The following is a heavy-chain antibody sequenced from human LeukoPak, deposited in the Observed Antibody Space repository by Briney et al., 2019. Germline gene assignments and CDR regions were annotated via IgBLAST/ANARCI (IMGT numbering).Heavy chain of an antibody. CDR3: AGSITFGGVIVPYYFDY. V-gene: IGHV4-30-2*01. D-gene: IGHD3-16*02. CDR2: IYHSGST. CDR1: GGSISSGGYS. Sequence: SETLSLTCAVSGGSISSGGYSWSWIRQPPGKGLEWIGYIYHSGSTYYNPSLKSRVTISVDRSKNQFSLKLSSVTAADTAVYYCAGSITFGGVIVPYYFDYWGQGTLVTVSS. J-gene: IGHJ4*02.